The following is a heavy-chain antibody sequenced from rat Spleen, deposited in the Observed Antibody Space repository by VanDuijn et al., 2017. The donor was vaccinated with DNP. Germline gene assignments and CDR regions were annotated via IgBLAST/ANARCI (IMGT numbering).Heavy chain of an antibody. J-gene: IGHJ2*01. CDR3: AIANGNY. V-gene: IGHV5-58*01. CDR2: ITTSGDST. CDR1: GFTFSSYW. D-gene: IGHD4-1*01. Sequence: EVQLVETGGGLVQPGRSLKLSCVASGFTFSSYWMGWVRQAPGKGLEWVASITTSGDSTSSPDSVKGRFTISRDDAKNTLYLQMNSLRSEDTATYYCAIANGNYWGQGVMVTVSS.